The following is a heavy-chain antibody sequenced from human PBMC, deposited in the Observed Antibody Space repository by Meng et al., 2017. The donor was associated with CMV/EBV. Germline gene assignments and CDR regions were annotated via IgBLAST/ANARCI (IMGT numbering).Heavy chain of an antibody. CDR2: IGTAGDT. Sequence: GESLKISCAASGFTFSSYDMHWVRQATGKGLEWVSAIGTAGDTYYPGSVKGRFTISRENAKNSLNLQMNSLRAGDTAVYYCARGTPDITMIVPPVAFDIWGQGTMVTVSS. CDR3: ARGTPDITMIVPPVAFDI. V-gene: IGHV3-13*01. D-gene: IGHD3-22*01. J-gene: IGHJ3*02. CDR1: GFTFSSYD.